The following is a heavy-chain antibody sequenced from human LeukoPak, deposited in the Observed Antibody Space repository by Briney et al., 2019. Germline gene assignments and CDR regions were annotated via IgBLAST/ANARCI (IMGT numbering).Heavy chain of an antibody. V-gene: IGHV4-59*01. D-gene: IGHD5-18*01. CDR3: ARDTGYSYGYYYYCGMDV. CDR2: IYYSGST. Sequence: SETLSLTCTVSGGSISSYYWSWIRQPPGKGLEWIGYIYYSGSTNYNPSLKSRVTISVDTSKNQFSLKLSSVTAADTAVYYCARDTGYSYGYYYYCGMDVWGQGTTVTVSS. CDR1: GGSISSYY. J-gene: IGHJ6*02.